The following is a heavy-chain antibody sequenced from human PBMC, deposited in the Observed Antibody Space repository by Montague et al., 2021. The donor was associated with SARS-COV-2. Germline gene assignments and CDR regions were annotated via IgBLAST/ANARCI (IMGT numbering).Heavy chain of an antibody. D-gene: IGHD6-13*01. V-gene: IGHV4-61*09. J-gene: IGHJ6*02. Sequence: TLSLTCTVSGASISSASYYWRWVRQPAGKALEWIGHIYTSEIANYNPSLKSRVTISIDTSKNQFSLKLNSVTAADTAVYYSASAPYSSSWTGFGDYYYLMDVWGRGTTVTVSS. CDR2: IYTSEIA. CDR1: GASISSASYY. CDR3: ASAPYSSSWTGFGDYYYLMDV.